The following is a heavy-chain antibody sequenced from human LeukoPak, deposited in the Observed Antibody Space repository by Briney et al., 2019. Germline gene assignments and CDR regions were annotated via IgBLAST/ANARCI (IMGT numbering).Heavy chain of an antibody. V-gene: IGHV3-53*01. Sequence: GGSLRLSCAASGFTVSSNYMSWVRQAPGKGLEWVSVIYSGGSTYYADSVKGRFTISRDNSKNTLYLQMNSLRAEDTAVYYCARGGDGYNPSIDYWGQGTLVTVSS. CDR3: ARGGDGYNPSIDY. CDR2: IYSGGST. J-gene: IGHJ4*02. D-gene: IGHD5-24*01. CDR1: GFTVSSNY.